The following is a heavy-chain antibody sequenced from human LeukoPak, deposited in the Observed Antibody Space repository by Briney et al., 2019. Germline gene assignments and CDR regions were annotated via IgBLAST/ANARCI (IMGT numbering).Heavy chain of an antibody. CDR3: ARGAGYVFDY. D-gene: IGHD2-15*01. Sequence: GGSLRLSCAASGFNFSTYEINWVRQAPGKGLEWVSCISTSGDTTYYADSVEGRFTVSRDNAKNSLFMQMNSLRAEDTGIYYCARGAGYVFDYWGQGTLVAISS. CDR1: GFNFSTYE. J-gene: IGHJ4*02. CDR2: ISTSGDTT. V-gene: IGHV3-48*03.